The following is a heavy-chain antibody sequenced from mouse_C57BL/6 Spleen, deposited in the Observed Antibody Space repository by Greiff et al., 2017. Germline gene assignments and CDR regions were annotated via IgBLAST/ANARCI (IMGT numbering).Heavy chain of an antibody. CDR2: FYPGSGSI. J-gene: IGHJ4*01. Sequence: VQLQQSGAELVKPGASVKLSCKASGYTFTEYTIDWVKQRSGQGLEWIGWFYPGSGSIKYNEKFKDKATLTADKSSSTVYMECSRSTYDASAVYFCARHEEVISAMDYWGQGTSVTVSA. CDR3: ARHEEVISAMDY. CDR1: GYTFTEYT. V-gene: IGHV1-62-2*01. D-gene: IGHD1-2*01.